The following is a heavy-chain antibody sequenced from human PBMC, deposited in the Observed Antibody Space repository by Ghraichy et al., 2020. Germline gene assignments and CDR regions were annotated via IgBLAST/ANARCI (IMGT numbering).Heavy chain of an antibody. V-gene: IGHV3-48*03. CDR2: ISSSGSTI. Sequence: GSLRLSCAASGFTFSSYEMNWVRQAPGKGLEWVSYISSSGSTIYYADSVKGRFTISRDNAKNSLYLQMNSLRAEDTAVYYCARGRLVQGVYDYWGQGTLVTVSS. J-gene: IGHJ4*02. D-gene: IGHD3-10*01. CDR1: GFTFSSYE. CDR3: ARGRLVQGVYDY.